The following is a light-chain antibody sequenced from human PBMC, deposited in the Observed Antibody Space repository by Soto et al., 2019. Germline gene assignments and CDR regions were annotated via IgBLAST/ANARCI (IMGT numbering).Light chain of an antibody. J-gene: IGLJ3*02. CDR2: GNN. Sequence: QSALTQPPSVSGAPGQRVTISCTGSSSNIGAGYDVHWYPQLPGTAPKLLIYGNNNRPSGVPDRFSGSKSGTSASLAITGLQAEDEADYYCQSYDSSLSGWVFGGGTKVTVL. CDR3: QSYDSSLSGWV. V-gene: IGLV1-40*01. CDR1: SSNIGAGYD.